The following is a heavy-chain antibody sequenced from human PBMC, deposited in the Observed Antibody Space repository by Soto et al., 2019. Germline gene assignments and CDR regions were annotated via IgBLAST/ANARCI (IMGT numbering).Heavy chain of an antibody. D-gene: IGHD1-26*01. Sequence: GGSLRLSCSASGFTFRSYSMHWVRQAPGKGLEYVSAISDNGGSTYYADSVKGRFTISRDNSQNTLYLQMTTLRVEDTALYFCVKGAQYSGSYYYFDNWGQGTLVTGSS. J-gene: IGHJ4*02. CDR1: GFTFRSYS. CDR2: ISDNGGST. CDR3: VKGAQYSGSYYYFDN. V-gene: IGHV3-64D*06.